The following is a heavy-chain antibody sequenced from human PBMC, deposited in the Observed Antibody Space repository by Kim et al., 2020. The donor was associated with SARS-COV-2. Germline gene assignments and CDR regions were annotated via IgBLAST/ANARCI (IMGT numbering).Heavy chain of an antibody. CDR3: AREGITIFGVVIIRRTYYFDY. J-gene: IGHJ4*02. D-gene: IGHD3-3*01. Sequence: GGSLRLSCAASGFTFSSYWMSWVRQAPGKGLEWVANIKQDGSEKYYVDSVKGRFTISRDNAKNSLYLQMNSLRAEDTAVYYCAREGITIFGVVIIRRTYYFDYWGQGTLVTVSS. CDR2: IKQDGSEK. CDR1: GFTFSSYW. V-gene: IGHV3-7*03.